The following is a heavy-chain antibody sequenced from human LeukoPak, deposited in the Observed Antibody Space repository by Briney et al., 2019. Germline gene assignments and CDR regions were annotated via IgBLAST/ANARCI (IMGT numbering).Heavy chain of an antibody. CDR2: IYYSGTT. CDR3: ARDRYDSYPMDV. CDR1: GGSISSGDYY. V-gene: IGHV4-30-4*01. Sequence: SETLSLTCTVSGGSISSGDYYWSWIRQPPGKGLEWIGYIYYSGTTHYNPSLKSRVTISVDTSKNQFSLKLTSVTAADTAVYYCARDRYDSYPMDVWGQGTTVTVSS. J-gene: IGHJ6*02. D-gene: IGHD3-3*01.